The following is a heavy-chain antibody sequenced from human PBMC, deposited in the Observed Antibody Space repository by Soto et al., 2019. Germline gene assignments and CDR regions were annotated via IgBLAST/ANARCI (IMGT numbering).Heavy chain of an antibody. CDR1: GYTFTGYY. V-gene: IGHV1-2*04. CDR3: ARDPGHSSGWPSYYYYYGVDV. D-gene: IGHD6-19*01. CDR2: INPNSGGT. J-gene: IGHJ6*02. Sequence: ASLKFSCKASGYTFTGYYMHWVRQGPGQGLEWMGWINPNSGGTNYAQKFQGWVTMTRDTSISTAYMELSRLRSDDTAVYYCARDPGHSSGWPSYYYYYGVDVWGQGTTVTVSS.